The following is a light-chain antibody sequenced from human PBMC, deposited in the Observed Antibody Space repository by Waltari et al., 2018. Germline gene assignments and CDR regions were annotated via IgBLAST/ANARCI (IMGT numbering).Light chain of an antibody. V-gene: IGLV2-14*01. CDR2: DVS. J-gene: IGLJ3*02. Sequence: QSALTQPASVSGSPGQSITIYCTGTSNDIGLYDYVSWYQQYPGKAPKLIIYDVSNLPSGVSNRFSGSKSGNTASLTISGLQAEDEADYYCSSYSRSSTLVVFGGGAKLTV. CDR3: SSYSRSSTLVV. CDR1: SNDIGLYDY.